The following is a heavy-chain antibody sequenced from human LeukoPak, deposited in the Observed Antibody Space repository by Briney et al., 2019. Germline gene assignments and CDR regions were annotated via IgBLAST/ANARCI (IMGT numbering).Heavy chain of an antibody. CDR3: ETGYRYSGGSNFDY. CDR2: ISYDGNNT. D-gene: IGHD1-26*01. V-gene: IGHV3-30*03. CDR1: GFTFSNYA. J-gene: IGHJ4*02. Sequence: GRSLRLSCAASGFTFSNYAMHWVRQAPGKGLEWVALISYDGNNTYYADSVKGRFTISRDNSKNTLYLQMNSLRPEDTAVYYCETGYRYSGGSNFDYWGQGTLVTVSS.